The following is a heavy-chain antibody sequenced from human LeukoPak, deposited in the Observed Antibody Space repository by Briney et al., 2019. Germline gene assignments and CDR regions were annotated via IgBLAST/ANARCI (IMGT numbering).Heavy chain of an antibody. CDR1: GFTFSSYS. J-gene: IGHJ5*02. D-gene: IGHD6-13*01. CDR2: ISSSSGYI. CDR3: ARDRDSSSWYILGWFDP. V-gene: IGHV3-21*01. Sequence: PGGSLRLSCAASGFTFSSYSMNWVRQAPGKGLEWVSSISSSSGYIYYADSVKGRFTISRDNAKNSLYLQMNSLRAEDTAVYYCARDRDSSSWYILGWFDPWGQGTLVTVSS.